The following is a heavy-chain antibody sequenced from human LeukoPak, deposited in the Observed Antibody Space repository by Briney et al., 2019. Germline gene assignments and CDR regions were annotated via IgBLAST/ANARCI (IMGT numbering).Heavy chain of an antibody. J-gene: IGHJ6*03. D-gene: IGHD2-15*01. V-gene: IGHV3-23*01. CDR1: GFTFSSFG. CDR3: AKNGDRGAYCSGGSCYPYYYYNMDV. CDR2: ISSTGGTA. Sequence: PGGPLRLSCAASGFTFSSFGMSWVRQAPGKGLEWVSAISSTGGTAYYADSVKGRFTISRDNSKNTLYLQMNSLRAEDTAIYYCAKNGDRGAYCSGGSCYPYYYYNMDVWGKGTTVTISS.